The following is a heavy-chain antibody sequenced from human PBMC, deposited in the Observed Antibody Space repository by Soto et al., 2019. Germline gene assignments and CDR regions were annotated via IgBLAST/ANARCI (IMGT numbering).Heavy chain of an antibody. D-gene: IGHD3-10*01. CDR3: ARDPAAGDY. J-gene: IGHJ4*02. V-gene: IGHV3-21*01. CDR2: ITTSTT. CDR1: GFTFSTST. Sequence: EVQLVESGGGLVKPGESLRLSCEAFGFTFSTSTMNWVRQAPGKGLEWVSSITTSTTFYADSVKGRFTISRYNARNSLYLQINSLRAEDTATYYCARDPAAGDYWGQGTLGTVSS.